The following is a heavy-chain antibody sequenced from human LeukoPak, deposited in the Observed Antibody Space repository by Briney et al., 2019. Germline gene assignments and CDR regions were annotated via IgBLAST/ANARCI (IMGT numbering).Heavy chain of an antibody. V-gene: IGHV3-21*01. CDR2: ISSSSSYI. CDR1: GFTFSSYS. Sequence: GGSLRLSCAASGFTFSSYSMNWVRQAPGKGLEWVSSISSSSSYIDYADSVKGRFTISRDNAKNSPYLQMNSLRAEDTAVYYCARDQQWLVRWFDYWGQGTLVTVSS. D-gene: IGHD6-19*01. J-gene: IGHJ4*02. CDR3: ARDQQWLVRWFDY.